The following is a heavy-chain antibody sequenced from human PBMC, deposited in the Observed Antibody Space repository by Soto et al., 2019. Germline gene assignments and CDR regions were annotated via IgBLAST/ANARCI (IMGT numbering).Heavy chain of an antibody. CDR2: INDSGGST. J-gene: IGHJ4*02. V-gene: IGHV3-23*01. D-gene: IGHD3-10*01. CDR3: ARRRDASGSYFDS. CDR1: GFTFSSFA. Sequence: GGSLRLSCAASGFTFSSFAMSWVRQAPGKGLEWVSGINDSGGSTYSADSVKGRFTISRDNSKNTLYLQMNSLRADDTAVYYCARRRDASGSYFDSWSQGTLVTVSS.